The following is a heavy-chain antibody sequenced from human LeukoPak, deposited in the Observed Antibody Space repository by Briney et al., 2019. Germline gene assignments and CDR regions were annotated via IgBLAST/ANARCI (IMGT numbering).Heavy chain of an antibody. D-gene: IGHD6-19*01. CDR3: ARTPCSGCSLDY. CDR1: GGSVTDYY. J-gene: IGHJ4*02. V-gene: IGHV4-4*07. Sequence: MTSETLSLICTVSGGSVTDYYWSWIRQSPGKGLEWIGRINTSGSTNYNPSLKSRVTMSVDTSKNQFSLKLSSVTAADTAVYYCARTPCSGCSLDYWGQGTLVTVSS. CDR2: INTSGST.